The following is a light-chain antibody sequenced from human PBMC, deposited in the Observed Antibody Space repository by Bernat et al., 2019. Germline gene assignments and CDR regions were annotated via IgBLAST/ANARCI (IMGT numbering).Light chain of an antibody. V-gene: IGLV2-14*03. CDR3: SSVSTTSTPVV. Sequence: QSALTQPASVSGSPGQSITLSCTGTSSDVGAYNYVSWYQQHPGRAPKLMIFDVSNRHSGVSDRFSCSKSGNTASLTISGLRPEDEADYYCSSVSTTSTPVVFGGGTKLTVL. CDR2: DVS. CDR1: SSDVGAYNY. J-gene: IGLJ3*02.